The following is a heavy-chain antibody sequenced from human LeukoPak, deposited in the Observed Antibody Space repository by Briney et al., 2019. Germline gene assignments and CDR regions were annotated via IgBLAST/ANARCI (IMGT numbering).Heavy chain of an antibody. CDR2: ISPTGGST. D-gene: IGHD5-24*01. V-gene: IGHV1-46*01. J-gene: IGHJ4*02. Sequence: GASVKVSCKAFGYTFTSNYMHWVRQAPGQGPEWMGVISPTGGSTTYAQKFQGRVTLTRDMSTSTDYLELSSLRSDDTAVYYCARDGGPDGYNLWGQGTLVTVSS. CDR3: ARDGGPDGYNL. CDR1: GYTFTSNY.